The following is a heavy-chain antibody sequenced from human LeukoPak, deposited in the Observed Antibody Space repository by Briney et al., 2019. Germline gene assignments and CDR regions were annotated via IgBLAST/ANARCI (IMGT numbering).Heavy chain of an antibody. CDR1: GFXFTNYN. Sequence: GGSLRLSCAASGFXFTNYNMNWVRQAPGKGLEWVSSIHSSSGSIYYADSLKGRFTISRDNAKNSLYLQMNSLRAEDTAVYYCARDLAWDAFDIWGQGIMVTVSS. CDR2: IHSSSGSI. J-gene: IGHJ3*02. CDR3: ARDLAWDAFDI. V-gene: IGHV3-21*01.